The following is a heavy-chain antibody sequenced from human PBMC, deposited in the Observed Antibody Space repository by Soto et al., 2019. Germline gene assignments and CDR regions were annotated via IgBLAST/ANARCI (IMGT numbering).Heavy chain of an antibody. V-gene: IGHV5-10-1*01. CDR3: ARHENLDISYGSGSHIDY. Sequence: GESLKISCKGSGYSFTSYWISWVRQMPGKGLEWMGRIDPSDSYTNYSPSFQGHVTISADKSISTAYLQWSSLKASDTAMYYCARHENLDISYGSGSHIDYWGQGTLVTVSS. D-gene: IGHD3-10*01. J-gene: IGHJ4*02. CDR1: GYSFTSYW. CDR2: IDPSDSYT.